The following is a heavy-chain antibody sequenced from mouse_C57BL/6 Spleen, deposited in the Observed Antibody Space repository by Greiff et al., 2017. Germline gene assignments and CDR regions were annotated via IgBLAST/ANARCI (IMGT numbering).Heavy chain of an antibody. CDR2: IYPGSGST. D-gene: IGHD2-5*01. CDR3: ERGDYSNYGGAY. V-gene: IGHV1-55*01. J-gene: IGHJ3*01. Sequence: QVQLQQSGAELVKPGASVKMSCKASGYTFTSYWITWVKQRPGQGLEWIGDIYPGSGSTNYNEKFKSKATLTVDTSSSTAYMQLSSLTSEDSAVYDCERGDYSNYGGAYWGKGTLVTVSA. CDR1: GYTFTSYW.